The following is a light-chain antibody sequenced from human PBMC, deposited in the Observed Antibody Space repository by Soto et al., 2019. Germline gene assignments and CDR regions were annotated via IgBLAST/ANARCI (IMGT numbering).Light chain of an antibody. CDR2: DAS. CDR3: QQRSNLVN. J-gene: IGKJ4*01. V-gene: IGKV3-11*01. Sequence: EIVLTQSPATLSLSPGERATLSCRASQSVSNYLAWYQQKPGQGPRLLIYDASNRATGIPGRFSGSGSGTDFPLTISSLEPEDSAVHYCQQRSNLVNVGGGTKVEIK. CDR1: QSVSNY.